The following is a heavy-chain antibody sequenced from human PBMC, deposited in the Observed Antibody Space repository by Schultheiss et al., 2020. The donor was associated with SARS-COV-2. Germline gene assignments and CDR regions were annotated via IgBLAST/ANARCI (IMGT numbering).Heavy chain of an antibody. J-gene: IGHJ6*02. Sequence: SETLSLTCAVSGGSFSAYYWTWIRQSPGKGLEWIGEINHSGTTNYNPSLESRVAMSVDTSRNQFSLRLSSVTVADTAVYYCARGYGAANGMDVWGQGTAVTVSS. CDR1: GGSFSAYY. CDR3: ARGYGAANGMDV. CDR2: INHSGTT. V-gene: IGHV4-34*01. D-gene: IGHD4/OR15-4a*01.